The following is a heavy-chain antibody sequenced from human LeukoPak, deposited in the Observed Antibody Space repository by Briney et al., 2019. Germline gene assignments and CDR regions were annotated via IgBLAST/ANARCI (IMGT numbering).Heavy chain of an antibody. CDR1: GFIVDDFA. V-gene: IGHV3-43*02. CDR3: AKDILSEQWHDAFDI. CDR2: ISGDGGST. J-gene: IGHJ3*02. D-gene: IGHD6-19*01. Sequence: GGSLRLSCAPSGFIVDDFAMYWVRQAPGRGVGWVSLISGDGGSTYYADSVKGRFTISRDNSKNSLFLQMNSLRTEDTALYYCAKDILSEQWHDAFDIWGQGTMVTVSS.